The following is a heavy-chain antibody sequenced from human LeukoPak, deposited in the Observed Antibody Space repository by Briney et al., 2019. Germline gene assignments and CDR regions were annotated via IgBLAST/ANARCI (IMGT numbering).Heavy chain of an antibody. CDR3: ARCQVGGLHDY. CDR2: ISYSGST. J-gene: IGHJ4*02. CDR1: GGSISSSAYY. Sequence: PSETLSLTCTVSGGSISSSAYYWVWIRQPPGKGLEWIGIISYSGSTNYSPSLKSRVTISVDTSKNQFSLKLSSVTAADTAVYYWARCQVGGLHDYWGQGILVTVSS. V-gene: IGHV4-39*01. D-gene: IGHD3-16*01.